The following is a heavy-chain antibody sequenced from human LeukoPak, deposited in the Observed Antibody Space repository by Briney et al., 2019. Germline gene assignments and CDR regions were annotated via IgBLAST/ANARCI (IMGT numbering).Heavy chain of an antibody. CDR1: GFTFSSYG. Sequence: GGSLRLSCAASGFTFSSYGMHWVRQAPGKGLEWVAVIWYDGSNKYYADSVKGRFTISRDNSKNTLYLQMNSLRAEDTAVYYCARGSRGTYYYYMDVWGKGTTVTVSS. V-gene: IGHV3-33*01. J-gene: IGHJ6*03. CDR3: ARGSRGTYYYYMDV. D-gene: IGHD2-15*01. CDR2: IWYDGSNK.